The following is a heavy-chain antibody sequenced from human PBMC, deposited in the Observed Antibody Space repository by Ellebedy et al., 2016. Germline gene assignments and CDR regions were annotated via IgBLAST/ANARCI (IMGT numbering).Heavy chain of an antibody. D-gene: IGHD6-19*01. CDR1: GYSFTSYW. Sequence: GESLKISXKGFGYSFTSYWIGWVRQMPGKGLEWMGIIYPGDSDTRYSPSFQGQVTISADKSISTAYLQWSSLKASDTAMYYCARQAVAATGDWYFDLWGRGTLVTVSS. CDR3: ARQAVAATGDWYFDL. CDR2: IYPGDSDT. V-gene: IGHV5-51*01. J-gene: IGHJ2*01.